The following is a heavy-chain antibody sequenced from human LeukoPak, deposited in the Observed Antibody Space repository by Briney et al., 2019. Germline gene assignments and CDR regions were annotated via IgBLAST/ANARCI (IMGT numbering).Heavy chain of an antibody. CDR1: GFTFSSYA. D-gene: IGHD2-15*01. CDR3: AKGDPRVAATLRYYYYGMDV. J-gene: IGHJ6*02. Sequence: PGGSLRLSCAASGFTFSSYAMSWARQAPGKGLEWVLAISGSGGSTYYADSVKGRFTISRDNSKNTLYLQMNSLRAEDTAVYYCAKGDPRVAATLRYYYYGMDVWGQGTTVTVSS. CDR2: ISGSGGST. V-gene: IGHV3-23*01.